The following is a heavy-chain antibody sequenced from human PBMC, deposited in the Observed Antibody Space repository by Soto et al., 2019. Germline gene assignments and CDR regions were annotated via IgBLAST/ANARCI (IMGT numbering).Heavy chain of an antibody. D-gene: IGHD5-12*01. J-gene: IGHJ4*02. CDR1: GFTFSSYA. CDR2: ISGSGGST. Sequence: EVQLLESGGGLVQPGGSLRLSCAASGFTFSSYAMSWVRQAPGKGLEWVSAISGSGGSTYYADSVKGRFTISRDNSKNTLYLQMHSRRAEDTAVYYCAKDETEWLISYYFDYWGQGTLVTVSS. V-gene: IGHV3-23*01. CDR3: AKDETEWLISYYFDY.